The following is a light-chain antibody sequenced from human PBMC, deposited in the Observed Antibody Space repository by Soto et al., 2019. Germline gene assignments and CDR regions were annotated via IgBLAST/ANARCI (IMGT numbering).Light chain of an antibody. CDR2: TAT. Sequence: DIQMTQSPPSVSASVGDRVTITCRASQDISNWLAWYQQKPGKAPKLLISTATTLQSGVPSRFSGSRSGTDFSLTLSSLQPEDFATYFCQQANSFPHTFGQGTKLEI. CDR1: QDISNW. V-gene: IGKV1-12*01. CDR3: QQANSFPHT. J-gene: IGKJ2*01.